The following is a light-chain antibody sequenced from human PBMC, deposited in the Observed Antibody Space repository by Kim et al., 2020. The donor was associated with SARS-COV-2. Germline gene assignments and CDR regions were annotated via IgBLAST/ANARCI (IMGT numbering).Light chain of an antibody. CDR2: AAS. CDR3: QKYNSAPWT. V-gene: IGKV1-27*01. J-gene: IGKJ1*01. CDR1: QDIANS. Sequence: ASVGDRVTITCRASQDIANSLVWYQQKTGKVPKLLIYAASTLQSGVPPRFSGSGSGTQFTLTIGSLQTEDVATYYCQKYNSAPWTFGPGTKVDIK.